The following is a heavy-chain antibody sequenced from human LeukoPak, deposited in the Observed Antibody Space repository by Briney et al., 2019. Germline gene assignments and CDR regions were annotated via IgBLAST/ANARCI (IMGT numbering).Heavy chain of an antibody. D-gene: IGHD3-10*01. J-gene: IGHJ4*02. CDR1: GFTFSDYY. CDR2: ITSSGDII. V-gene: IGHV3-11*01. Sequence: GGSLRLSCAASGFTFSDYYMNWIRQAPGKGLEWISYITSSGDIIYYADSVKGRFTISRGNAKNSLYLQMNSLKTEDTAVYYCTRAGILLWFGESVYWGQGTLVTVSS. CDR3: TRAGILLWFGESVY.